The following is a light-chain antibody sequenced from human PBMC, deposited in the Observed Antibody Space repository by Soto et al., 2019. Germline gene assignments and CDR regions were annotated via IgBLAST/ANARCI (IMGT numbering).Light chain of an antibody. V-gene: IGKV3-20*01. CDR3: QEYDGAPIT. CDR2: DAS. CDR1: QSIRSDR. Sequence: EIVLTQSPDTLSLSPGERATLSCRASQSIRSDRLAWYQQKPGQAPRLVILDASNRASGMPERFSGSGSGTDFTLTIARLEPEDFAVYYCQEYDGAPITFGLGTRLEIK. J-gene: IGKJ5*01.